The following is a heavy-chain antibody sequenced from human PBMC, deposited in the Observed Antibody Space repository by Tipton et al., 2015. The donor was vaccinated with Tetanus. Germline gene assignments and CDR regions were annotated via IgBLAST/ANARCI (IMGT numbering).Heavy chain of an antibody. CDR2: IYYSGST. CDR3: ARLVDSSGYYLYFDY. D-gene: IGHD3-22*01. Sequence: LRLSCTVSGGSISSGGYYWSWIRQHPGKGLEWIGYIYYSGSTYYNPSLKSRVTISVDTSKNQFSLKLSSVTAADTAVYYCARLVDSSGYYLYFDYWGQGTLVTVSS. CDR1: GGSISSGGYY. J-gene: IGHJ4*02. V-gene: IGHV4-31*03.